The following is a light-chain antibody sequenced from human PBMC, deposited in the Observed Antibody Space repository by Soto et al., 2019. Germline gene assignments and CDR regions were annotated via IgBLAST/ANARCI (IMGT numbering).Light chain of an antibody. CDR1: QSVLYSSKNKNY. CDR2: WAS. Sequence: DFVMTQSPDSLTVSLGERATINCRSSQSVLYSSKNKNYLAWYQQKPGQPPKLLIYWASTRQSGVPDRFSGSGSGTDFTLTISSLQAEDVAVYYCQQYYSAPHTFGQGTKVEIK. J-gene: IGKJ2*01. CDR3: QQYYSAPHT. V-gene: IGKV4-1*01.